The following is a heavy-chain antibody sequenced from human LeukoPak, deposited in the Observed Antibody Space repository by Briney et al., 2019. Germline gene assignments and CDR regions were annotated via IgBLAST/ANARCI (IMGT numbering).Heavy chain of an antibody. CDR3: ARDLVAVAGDYYYYAMDV. CDR1: GFAFGDYA. CDR2: IRSKVFGGTT. J-gene: IGHJ6*02. V-gene: IGHV3-49*04. D-gene: IGHD6-19*01. Sequence: PGRSLRLSCTASGFAFGDYAMSWVRQGPGKGLEWVGFIRSKVFGGTTEYAASVTGRFTISRDDSKSIAYLQMNSLKTEDTAVYYCARDLVAVAGDYYYYAMDVWGQGTTVTVSS.